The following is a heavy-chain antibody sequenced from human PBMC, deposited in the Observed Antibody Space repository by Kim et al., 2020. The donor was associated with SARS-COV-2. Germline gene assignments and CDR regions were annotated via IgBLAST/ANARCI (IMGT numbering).Heavy chain of an antibody. CDR2: ISSSSSYI. D-gene: IGHD3-3*01. Sequence: GGSLRLSCAASGFTFSSYSMNWVRQAPGKGLEWVSSISSSSSYIYYADSVKGRFTISRDNAKNSLYLQMNSLRAEDTAVYYCAREGFGVVIIPTPLRLGMDVWGQGTTVTVSS. J-gene: IGHJ6*02. CDR3: AREGFGVVIIPTPLRLGMDV. V-gene: IGHV3-21*01. CDR1: GFTFSSYS.